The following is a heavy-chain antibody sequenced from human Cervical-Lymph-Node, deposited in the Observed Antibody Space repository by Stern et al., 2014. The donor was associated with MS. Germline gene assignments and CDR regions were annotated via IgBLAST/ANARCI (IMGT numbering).Heavy chain of an antibody. D-gene: IGHD3-10*01. J-gene: IGHJ6*02. V-gene: IGHV3-30-3*01. CDR2: ISYDGSKA. CDR1: GFNFSSYA. CDR3: ARDLVWFGELDWGAMDV. Sequence: MQLVESGGGVVQPGRALRLSCAATGFNFSSYAMQWVRQAPGKGLEWLAVISYDGSKAYYADAVKGRFTVSRDNSKNTLFLQVNSLKPEDTAEYYCARDLVWFGELDWGAMDVWGHGTTVTVSS.